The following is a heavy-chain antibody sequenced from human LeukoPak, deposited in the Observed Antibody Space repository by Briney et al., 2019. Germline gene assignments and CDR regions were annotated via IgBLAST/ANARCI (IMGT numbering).Heavy chain of an antibody. D-gene: IGHD3-10*01. CDR3: ARESGFGELFPFSFDY. V-gene: IGHV3-21*01. CDR2: VSGTSTYI. Sequence: GGSLRLSCAASGFTFGAYSMNWVRQAPGKGLDWVSSVSGTSTYIYYADSVKGRFTISRDNAKNSLYLQMNSLRAEDTAVYYCARESGFGELFPFSFDYWGQGTLVTVSS. J-gene: IGHJ4*02. CDR1: GFTFGAYS.